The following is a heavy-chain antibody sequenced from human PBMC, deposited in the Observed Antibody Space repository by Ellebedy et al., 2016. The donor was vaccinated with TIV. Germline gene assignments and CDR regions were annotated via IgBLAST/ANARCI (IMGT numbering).Heavy chain of an antibody. CDR1: GFTFNSYW. V-gene: IGHV3-7*03. Sequence: GESLKISCAASGFTFNSYWMSWVRQAPGKGLAWVANINQYGSRIYYVDSVKGRFTISRDNAKNSVYLRMNTLRVEDTAVYHCVRDGAYGDYSPGYYGMDVWGQGTTVTVSS. J-gene: IGHJ6*02. CDR3: VRDGAYGDYSPGYYGMDV. D-gene: IGHD3-22*01. CDR2: INQYGSRI.